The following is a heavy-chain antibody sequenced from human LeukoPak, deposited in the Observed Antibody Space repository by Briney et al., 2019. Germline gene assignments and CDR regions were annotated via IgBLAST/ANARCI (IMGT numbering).Heavy chain of an antibody. V-gene: IGHV1-18*01. J-gene: IGHJ6*03. CDR2: ISAYNGNT. CDR1: GYTFTSYG. Sequence: ASVKVSCKASGYTFTSYGISWVRQAPGQGLEWMGWISAYNGNTNYAQKLQGRVTMTTDTSTSTAYMELRSLRSDDTAVYYCARYYGSGSQYYYYMDVWGKGTTATVSS. D-gene: IGHD3-10*01. CDR3: ARYYGSGSQYYYYMDV.